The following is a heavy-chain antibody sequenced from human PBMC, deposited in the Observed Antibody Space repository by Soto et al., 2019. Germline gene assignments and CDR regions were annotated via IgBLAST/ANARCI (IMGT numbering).Heavy chain of an antibody. Sequence: PSETLSRTCAVYGGSFSGYYWPCIRQPPGKGREWIGSIFHTGTTYYSPSLKTRVTIFLETSKNQFSLNPTSVTAADTAIYYCARDGLRYFDSSGYYSGPPLDYWGQGARVTVTS. CDR1: GGSFSGYY. CDR3: ARDGLRYFDSSGYYSGPPLDY. D-gene: IGHD3-22*01. V-gene: IGHV4-34*12. CDR2: IFHTGTT. J-gene: IGHJ4*02.